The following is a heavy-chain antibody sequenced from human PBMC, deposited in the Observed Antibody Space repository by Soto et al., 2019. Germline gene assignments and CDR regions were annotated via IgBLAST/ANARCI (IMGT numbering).Heavy chain of an antibody. CDR3: ANRGIAAAADIGMDV. CDR1: GYTFTSYA. CDR2: INAGNGNT. J-gene: IGHJ6*02. D-gene: IGHD6-13*01. Sequence: ASVKVSCKASGYTFTSYAMHWVRQAPGQRQEWKGWINAGNGNTKYSQNFQGRVTITRDTSTSTAYMELSSLRSEDTAVYYCANRGIAAAADIGMDVWGQGTTVTVSS. V-gene: IGHV1-3*01.